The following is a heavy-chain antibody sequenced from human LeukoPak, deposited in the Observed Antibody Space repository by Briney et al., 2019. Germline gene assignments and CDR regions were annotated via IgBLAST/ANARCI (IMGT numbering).Heavy chain of an antibody. CDR1: GVSISSGGYY. CDR3: ARSLMVRGTYYFDY. V-gene: IGHV4-30-2*01. Sequence: SQTLSLTCTVSGVSISSGGYYWSWIRQPPGKGLEWIGYIYHSGSTYYNPSLKSRVTISVDRSKNQFSLKLSSVTAADTAVYYCARSLMVRGTYYFDYWGQGTLVTVSS. J-gene: IGHJ4*02. CDR2: IYHSGST. D-gene: IGHD3-10*01.